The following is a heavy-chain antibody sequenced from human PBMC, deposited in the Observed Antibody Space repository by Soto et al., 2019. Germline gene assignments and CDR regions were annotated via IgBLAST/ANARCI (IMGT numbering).Heavy chain of an antibody. CDR2: VIPIFGTA. D-gene: IGHD3-22*01. Sequence: QVLLVQSGAEVKKPGSSVKVSCRASGGIFNSYAINWVRQAPGQGLEWMGGVIPIFGTANLAQKFQGRVTLIAEESTSTAYMELNSLRSDDTAVYYCARGRDSSGLNHAMDVWGQGTTVTVPS. CDR3: ARGRDSSGLNHAMDV. CDR1: GGIFNSYA. J-gene: IGHJ6*02. V-gene: IGHV1-69*01.